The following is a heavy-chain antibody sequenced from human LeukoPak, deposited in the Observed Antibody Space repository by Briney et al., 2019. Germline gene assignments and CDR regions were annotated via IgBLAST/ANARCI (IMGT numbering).Heavy chain of an antibody. V-gene: IGHV4-34*01. CDR1: GGPFSGYY. CDR3: ARAPKVLRGVSNYYYYGMDV. D-gene: IGHD3-10*01. CDR2: INHSGST. J-gene: IGHJ6*02. Sequence: SETLSLTCAVYGGPFSGYYWSWIRQPPGKGLEWIGEINHSGSTNYNPSLKSRVTISVDTSKNQFSLKLSSVTAADTAVYYCARAPKVLRGVSNYYYYGMDVWGQGTTVTVSS.